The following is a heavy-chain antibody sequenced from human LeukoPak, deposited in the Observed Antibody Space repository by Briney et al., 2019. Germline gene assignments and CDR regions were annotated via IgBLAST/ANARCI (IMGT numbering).Heavy chain of an antibody. D-gene: IGHD3-22*01. Sequence: ASVKVSCKASGYTFTSYDINWVRQATGQGLEWMGWMNPNSGNTGYAQKFQGRVTMTRNTSISTAYMELSSLRSEDTAVYYCARGRESSGYYNYWGQGTLVTVSP. CDR3: ARGRESSGYYNY. CDR2: MNPNSGNT. J-gene: IGHJ4*02. V-gene: IGHV1-8*01. CDR1: GYTFTSYD.